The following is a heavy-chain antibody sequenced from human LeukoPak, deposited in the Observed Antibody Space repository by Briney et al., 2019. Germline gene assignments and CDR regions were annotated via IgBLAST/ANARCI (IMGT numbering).Heavy chain of an antibody. Sequence: GGSLRLSCAASGFTFSSYSMNWVRQAPGKGLEWVSAISGSGGSTYYADSVKGRFTISRDNSKNTLYLQMNSLRAEDTAVYYCAKGPRYFSNAGYYFDYWGQGTLVTVSS. CDR2: ISGSGGST. J-gene: IGHJ4*02. CDR3: AKGPRYFSNAGYYFDY. CDR1: GFTFSSYS. V-gene: IGHV3-23*01. D-gene: IGHD5-18*01.